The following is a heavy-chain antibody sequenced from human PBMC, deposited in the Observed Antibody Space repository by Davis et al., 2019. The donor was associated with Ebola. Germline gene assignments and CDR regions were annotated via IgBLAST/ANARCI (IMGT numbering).Heavy chain of an antibody. CDR2: IKQDGSEK. J-gene: IGHJ6*02. V-gene: IGHV3-7*03. D-gene: IGHD6-6*01. CDR1: GFVFRNYV. Sequence: GGSLRLSCAASGFVFRNYVMSWVRQAPGKGLEWVANIKQDGSEKYYVDSVKGRFTISRDNAKNSLYLQMNSLRAEDTAVYYCARDPSSSSGYYYYYYGMDVWGQGTTVTVSS. CDR3: ARDPSSSSGYYYYYYGMDV.